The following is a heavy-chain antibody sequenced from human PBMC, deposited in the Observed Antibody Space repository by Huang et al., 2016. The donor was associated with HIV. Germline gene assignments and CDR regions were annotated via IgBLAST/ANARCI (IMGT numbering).Heavy chain of an antibody. D-gene: IGHD2-2*02. J-gene: IGHJ3*02. CDR3: ARDTDGGRTFDI. CDR2: IYYSGST. CDR1: GGSISSGGYY. Sequence: QVQLQESGPGLVKPSQTLSLTCTVSGGSISSGGYYWSWIRQPPGKGLEWIGYIYYSGSTYYIPSLKSRVTISVDTSKNQFSLKLSSVTAADTAVYYCARDTDGGRTFDIWGQGTMVTVSS. V-gene: IGHV4-30-4*08.